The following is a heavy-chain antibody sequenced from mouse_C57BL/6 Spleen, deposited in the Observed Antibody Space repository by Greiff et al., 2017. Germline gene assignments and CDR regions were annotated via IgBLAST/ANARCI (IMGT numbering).Heavy chain of an antibody. D-gene: IGHD3-2*02. Sequence: QVQLQQPGAELVRPGTSVKLSCKASGYTFTSYWMHWVKQRPGQGLEWIGVIDPSDSYTNYNQKFKGKATLTVDTSSSTAYMQLSSLTSEDSAVYNCAKERDSSGLWFSGRGQGTLVTVSA. CDR2: IDPSDSYT. CDR3: AKERDSSGLWFSG. CDR1: GYTFTSYW. V-gene: IGHV1-59*01. J-gene: IGHJ3*01.